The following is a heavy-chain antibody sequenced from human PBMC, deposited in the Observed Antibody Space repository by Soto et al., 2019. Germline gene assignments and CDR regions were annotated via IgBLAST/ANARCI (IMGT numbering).Heavy chain of an antibody. D-gene: IGHD3-22*01. J-gene: IGHJ5*02. V-gene: IGHV1-69*13. CDR3: ARDPPTYYYDSSAEIPGNNWFDP. CDR2: IIPIFGTA. CDR1: GGTFSSYA. Sequence: ASVKVSCKASGGTFSSYAISWVRQAPGQGLEWMGGIIPIFGTANYAQKFQGRVTITADESTSTAYMELSSLRSEDTAVYYCARDPPTYYYDSSAEIPGNNWFDPWGQGTLVTVSS.